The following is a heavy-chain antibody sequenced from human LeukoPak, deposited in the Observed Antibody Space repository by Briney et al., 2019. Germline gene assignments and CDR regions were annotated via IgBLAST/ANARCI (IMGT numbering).Heavy chain of an antibody. D-gene: IGHD2-2*01. Sequence: SETLSLTCTVSGGSISSSSYYWCWIRQSPGKGLEWIGSIYYSGSTYYNPSLKSRVTISVDTSKNQFSLKLSSVTAADTAVYYCAKQLVVVEPAEFDYWGQGTLVTVSS. CDR3: AKQLVVVEPAEFDY. J-gene: IGHJ4*02. CDR1: GGSISSSSYY. V-gene: IGHV4-39*01. CDR2: IYYSGST.